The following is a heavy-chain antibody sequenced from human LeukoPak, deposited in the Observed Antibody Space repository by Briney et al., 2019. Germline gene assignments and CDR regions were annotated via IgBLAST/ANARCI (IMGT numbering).Heavy chain of an antibody. D-gene: IGHD2-21*02. CDR3: ARDQRSGVVTAIFVRDYYFDY. CDR1: GYTFTSYY. CDR2: INPSGGST. V-gene: IGHV1-46*01. J-gene: IGHJ4*02. Sequence: ASVKVSCKASGYTFTSYYMHWVRQAPGQGLEWMGIINPSGGSTSYAQKFQGRVTMTRDTSTSTVYMELSSLRSEDTAVYYCARDQRSGVVTAIFVRDYYFDYWGQGTLVTVSS.